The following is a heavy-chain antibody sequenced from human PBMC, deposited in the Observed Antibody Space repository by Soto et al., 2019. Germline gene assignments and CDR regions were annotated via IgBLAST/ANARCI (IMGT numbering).Heavy chain of an antibody. D-gene: IGHD3-3*01. CDR3: ATEWLRGAFDI. V-gene: IGHV3-66*01. Sequence: EVQLVESGGGLVQPGGSLRLSCAASGFTVSSNYMSWVRQAPGKGLEWVSVIYSGGSTYYADSVKGRFTISRDNSKNTLYLQMTSLRAEDTAVYYCATEWLRGAFDIWGQGTMVTVSS. CDR2: IYSGGST. CDR1: GFTVSSNY. J-gene: IGHJ3*02.